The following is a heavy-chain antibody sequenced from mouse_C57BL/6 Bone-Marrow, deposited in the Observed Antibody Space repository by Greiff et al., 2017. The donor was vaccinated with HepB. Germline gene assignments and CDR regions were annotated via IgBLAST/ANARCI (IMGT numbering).Heavy chain of an antibody. CDR2: ISDGGSYT. Sequence: EVKLVESGGGLVKPGGSLKLSCAASGFTFSSYAMSWVRQTPEKRLEWVATISDGGSYTYYPDNVKGRFTISRDNAKNNLYLQMSHLKSEDTAMYDCARVYGSSLYYFDYWGQGTTLTVSS. CDR1: GFTFSSYA. D-gene: IGHD1-1*01. CDR3: ARVYGSSLYYFDY. V-gene: IGHV5-4*03. J-gene: IGHJ2*01.